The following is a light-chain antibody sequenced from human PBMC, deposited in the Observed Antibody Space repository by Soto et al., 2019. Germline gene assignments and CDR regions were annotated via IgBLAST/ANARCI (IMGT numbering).Light chain of an antibody. CDR1: QSVSNY. CDR2: DAS. CDR3: QQGSDGLT. V-gene: IGKV3-11*01. Sequence: VLAQYPVPLSLSPGDRATLSCTASQSVSNYVAWYQKRPGQAPRLLIDDASSGAAGIPLWFSCSGSGTVFTLTISSLEAEDFADYYYQQGSDGLTFGRGTKV. J-gene: IGKJ4*01.